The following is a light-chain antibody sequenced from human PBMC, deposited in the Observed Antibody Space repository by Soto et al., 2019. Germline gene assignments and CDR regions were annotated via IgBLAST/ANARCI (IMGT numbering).Light chain of an antibody. V-gene: IGKV3-15*01. CDR1: PSVNGN. CDR3: HQYNGSSALT. J-gene: IGKJ1*01. CDR2: DVS. Sequence: EVVVTQSPATLSVSPGEIATLSCRASPSVNGNLAWYQQKPGQTPRLLIYDVSTRANGVPARFSGRGSVIEFTVTNSSLQSEDFALYYCHQYNGSSALTFGQGTRVEFK.